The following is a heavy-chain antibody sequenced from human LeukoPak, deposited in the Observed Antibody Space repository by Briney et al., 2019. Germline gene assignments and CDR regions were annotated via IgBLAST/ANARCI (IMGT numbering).Heavy chain of an antibody. V-gene: IGHV5-51*01. CDR1: GYSFTSYW. J-gene: IGHJ4*02. Sequence: GESLKISCKGSGYSFTSYWIGWVRQMPGKGLEWMGIIYPGDSDTRYSPSFQGQVTIPADKSISTAYLQWSSLKASDTAMYYCASAPSIAAAGMGYFDYWGQGTLVTVSS. CDR3: ASAPSIAAAGMGYFDY. D-gene: IGHD6-13*01. CDR2: IYPGDSDT.